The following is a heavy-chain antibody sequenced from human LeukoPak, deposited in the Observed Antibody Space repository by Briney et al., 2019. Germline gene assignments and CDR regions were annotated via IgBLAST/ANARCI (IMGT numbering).Heavy chain of an antibody. CDR1: GGSFSGYY. D-gene: IGHD4-17*01. Sequence: SETLSLTCAVYGGSFSGYYWSWIRQPPGKGLEWIGEINHSGSTYYNPSLKSRVTISVDTSKNQFSLKLSSVTAADTAVYYCARLNYGDYGDYYYYMDVWGKGTTVTISS. CDR2: INHSGST. J-gene: IGHJ6*03. CDR3: ARLNYGDYGDYYYYMDV. V-gene: IGHV4-34*01.